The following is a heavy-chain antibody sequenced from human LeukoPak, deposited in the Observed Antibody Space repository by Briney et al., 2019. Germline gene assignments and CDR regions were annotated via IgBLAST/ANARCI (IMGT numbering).Heavy chain of an antibody. Sequence: PSETLSLTCTVSGGSIRSSSWWTWVRQPPGKGLEWIGEIYRTGSSKSNPALRSRVTISVDTSKSQISLKLTSVTAADTAVYYCARGSIWFDPWGQGTLVTVSS. V-gene: IGHV4-4*02. D-gene: IGHD2/OR15-2a*01. J-gene: IGHJ5*02. CDR1: GGSIRSSSW. CDR2: IYRTGSS. CDR3: ARGSIWFDP.